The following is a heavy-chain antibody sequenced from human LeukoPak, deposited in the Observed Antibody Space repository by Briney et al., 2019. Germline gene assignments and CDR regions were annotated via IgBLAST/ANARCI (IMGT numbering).Heavy chain of an antibody. CDR3: AREAYSSSKYFQH. Sequence: SETLSLTCAVYGGSFSGYYWSWIRQPPGKGLEWIGEINHSGSTNYNPSLKSRVTISVDTSKIQFSLKLSSVTAADTAVYYCAREAYSSSKYFQHWGQGTLVTVSS. CDR2: INHSGST. J-gene: IGHJ1*01. CDR1: GGSFSGYY. D-gene: IGHD6-13*01. V-gene: IGHV4-34*01.